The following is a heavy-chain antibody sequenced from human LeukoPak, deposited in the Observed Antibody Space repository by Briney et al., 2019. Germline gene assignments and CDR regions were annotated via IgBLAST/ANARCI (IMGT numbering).Heavy chain of an antibody. CDR2: IYYTGRT. D-gene: IGHD3-22*01. Sequence: SETLSLTCTVSGGSISSDYWSWIRQSQGKGLEWIGFIYYTGRTRYNPSLQSRVTISVDTSRNHFSLKLRSLSAADTAVYYCARLLDYDSSGDPDTFDIWGQGTMVTVSS. CDR3: ARLLDYDSSGDPDTFDI. CDR1: GGSISSDY. J-gene: IGHJ3*02. V-gene: IGHV4-59*01.